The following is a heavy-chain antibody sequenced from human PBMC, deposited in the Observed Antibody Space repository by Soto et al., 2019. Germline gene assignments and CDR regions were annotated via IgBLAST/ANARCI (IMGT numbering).Heavy chain of an antibody. J-gene: IGHJ3*01. CDR3: VRDRQYAFDG. Sequence: EEQLEESGGGLVQPGGSLRLSCAASGFTFSIYTMNWVRQAPGKGLEWLSYIRLSGSAAYNTGSVKGRFTISRDNAKNSQYLQTNSLTDEDTAVDYCVRDRQYAFDGWGQGAMVTVSS. CDR2: IRLSGSAA. V-gene: IGHV3-48*02. CDR1: GFTFSIYT.